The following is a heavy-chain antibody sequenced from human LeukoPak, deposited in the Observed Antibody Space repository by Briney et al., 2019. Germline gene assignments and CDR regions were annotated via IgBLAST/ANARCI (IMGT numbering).Heavy chain of an antibody. CDR3: ARHLLGYCSGGNCYYFDF. V-gene: IGHV4-39*01. D-gene: IGHD2-15*01. J-gene: IGHJ4*02. CDR1: GGSISSTTYY. Sequence: SETLSLTCTVSGGSISSTTYYWGWIRQPPGKGLEWIGYSYYSGSTYYNPSLKSRVTISVDTSKNQFSLKLSSVTAADTAVYYCARHLLGYCSGGNCYYFDFWGQGTLVTVS. CDR2: SYYSGST.